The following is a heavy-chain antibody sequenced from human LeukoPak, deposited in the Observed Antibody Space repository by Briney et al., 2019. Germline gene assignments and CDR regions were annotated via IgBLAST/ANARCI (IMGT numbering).Heavy chain of an antibody. V-gene: IGHV3-48*02. CDR3: ARATLTIFGQFTGEIN. Sequence: PGGSLRLSCAASGFTFSSYNVNWVRQAPGKGLEWVSYISSSGNTKFYADSVKGRFAISRDNAKNSLYLQMNSLRDEDTAVYYCARATLTIFGQFTGEINWGQGTLVTVSS. J-gene: IGHJ4*02. D-gene: IGHD3-3*01. CDR2: ISSSGNTK. CDR1: GFTFSSYN.